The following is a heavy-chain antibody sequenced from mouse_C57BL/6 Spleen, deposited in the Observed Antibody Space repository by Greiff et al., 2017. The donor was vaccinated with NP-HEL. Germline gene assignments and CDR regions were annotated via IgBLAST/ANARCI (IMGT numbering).Heavy chain of an antibody. Sequence: QVQLKQSGAELVRPGASVTLSCKASGYTFTDYEMHWVKQTPVHGLEWIGAIDPETGGTAYNQKFKGKAILTADKSSSTAYMELRSLTSEDSAVYYSHYYDYYYFDYWGQGTTLTVSS. D-gene: IGHD2-4*01. V-gene: IGHV1-15*01. CDR2: IDPETGGT. CDR3: HYYDYYYFDY. J-gene: IGHJ2*01. CDR1: GYTFTDYE.